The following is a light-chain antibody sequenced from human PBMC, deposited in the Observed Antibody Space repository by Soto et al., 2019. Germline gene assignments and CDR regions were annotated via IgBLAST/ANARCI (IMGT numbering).Light chain of an antibody. J-gene: IGKJ2*01. V-gene: IGKV3-20*01. CDR2: GAS. Sequence: EIVLTQSPGTLSLSPGERATLSCRASQSVSSSYLAWYQQKPGQDPRLLIYGASSNATGIPDRFSGSGSGTDFTLTISRLEPEDFAVYYCQQYGTSPYTFGQGTKLEIK. CDR3: QQYGTSPYT. CDR1: QSVSSSY.